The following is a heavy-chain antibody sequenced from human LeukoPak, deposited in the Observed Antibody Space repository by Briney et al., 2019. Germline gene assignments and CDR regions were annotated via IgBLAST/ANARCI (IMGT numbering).Heavy chain of an antibody. J-gene: IGHJ6*03. CDR3: ARDLTTGRTYYYYHYMDV. V-gene: IGHV1-24*01. CDR1: GYTLTELS. D-gene: IGHD1-1*01. Sequence: ASVKVSCKVSGYTLTELSMHWVRQAPGKGLEWMGGFDPEDGETIYAQKFQGRVTMTEDTSTDTAYMELSSLRSEDTAVYYCARDLTTGRTYYYYHYMDVWGKGTTVTVSS. CDR2: FDPEDGET.